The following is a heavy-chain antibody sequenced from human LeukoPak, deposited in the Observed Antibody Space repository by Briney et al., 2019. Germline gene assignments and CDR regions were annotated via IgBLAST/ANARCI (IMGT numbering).Heavy chain of an antibody. Sequence: ASVKVSCKASGYTFTGYYMHWVRQAPGQGLEWMGWMNPNSGNTGYAQKFQGRVTMTRNTSISTAYMELSSLRSEDTAVYYCARATDYSSSWYVGYYYYGMDVWGQGTTVTVSS. CDR3: ARATDYSSSWYVGYYYYGMDV. CDR2: MNPNSGNT. CDR1: GYTFTGYY. J-gene: IGHJ6*02. V-gene: IGHV1-8*02. D-gene: IGHD6-13*01.